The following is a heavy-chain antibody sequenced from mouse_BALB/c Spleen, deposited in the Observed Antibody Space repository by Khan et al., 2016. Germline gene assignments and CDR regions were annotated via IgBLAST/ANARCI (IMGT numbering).Heavy chain of an antibody. CDR2: INSDGSAI. Sequence: EVQLLETGGGLVQPGGSRGLSCEGSGFTFSGFWMSWVRQTPGKTLEWIGDINSDGSAINYAPTIKDRFTIFRDNDKSTLYLQMINVRSEDTATYFCMRYDGYYWYFDVWCAGTTVTVSS. CDR1: GFTFSGFW. D-gene: IGHD2-3*01. V-gene: IGHV11-2*02. CDR3: MRYDGYYWYFDV. J-gene: IGHJ1*01.